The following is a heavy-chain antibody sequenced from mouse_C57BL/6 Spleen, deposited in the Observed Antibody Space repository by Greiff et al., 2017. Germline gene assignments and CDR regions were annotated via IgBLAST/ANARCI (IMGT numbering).Heavy chain of an antibody. V-gene: IGHV5-9*01. CDR2: IRGGGGST. J-gene: IGHJ2*01. D-gene: IGHD1-1*01. CDR3: ARQGTKVADY. CDR1: GFTFSSYT. Sequence: EVQRVESGGGLVKPGGSLKLSCEASGFTFSSYTMSWVRQTPGKRLEWVATIRGGGGSTYYPDRVKGRFTLSRDNAKNTLYLQLSSLRSEDTDLYYCARQGTKVADYWGQGTTLTVSS.